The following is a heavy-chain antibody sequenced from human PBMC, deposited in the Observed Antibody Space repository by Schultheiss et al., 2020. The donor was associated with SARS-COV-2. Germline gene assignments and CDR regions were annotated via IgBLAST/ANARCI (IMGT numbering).Heavy chain of an antibody. V-gene: IGHV4-39*01. CDR1: GGSISSSSYY. J-gene: IGHJ5*02. CDR2: IYYSGST. CDR3: ARAYREYQLPDLNWFDP. Sequence: GSLRLSCTVSGGSISSSSYYWGWIRQPPGKGLEWIGSIYYSGSTYYNPSLKSRVTISVDTSKNQFSLKLSSVTAADTAVYYCARAYREYQLPDLNWFDPWGQGTLVTVSS. D-gene: IGHD2-2*01.